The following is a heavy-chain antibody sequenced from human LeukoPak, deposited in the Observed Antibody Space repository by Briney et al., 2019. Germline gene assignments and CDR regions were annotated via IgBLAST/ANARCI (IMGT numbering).Heavy chain of an antibody. CDR1: GGSISSYF. CDR2: IYSSGST. V-gene: IGHV4-59*01. Sequence: PSETLSLTCTVSGGSISSYFWSWIRQPPGRGLEWIGYIYSSGSTNYNLSLKSRVTISVDTSKNQFSLKLSSVTAADTAVYYCARGPTTHYYGSGSPWGQGTLVTVSS. CDR3: ARGPTTHYYGSGSP. J-gene: IGHJ5*02. D-gene: IGHD3-10*01.